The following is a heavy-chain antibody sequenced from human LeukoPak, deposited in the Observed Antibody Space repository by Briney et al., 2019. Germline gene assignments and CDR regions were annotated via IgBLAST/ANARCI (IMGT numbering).Heavy chain of an antibody. Sequence: SETLSLTCAVYGGSFSGYYWSWIRQPPGKGLEWIGEINRSGSTNYNPSLKSRVTISIDTAQHQFSLKLSSVTAADTAVYYCARDAVVDIALGAFDIWGQGTMVTVSS. CDR1: GGSFSGYY. CDR3: ARDAVVDIALGAFDI. V-gene: IGHV4-34*01. D-gene: IGHD3-22*01. J-gene: IGHJ3*02. CDR2: INRSGST.